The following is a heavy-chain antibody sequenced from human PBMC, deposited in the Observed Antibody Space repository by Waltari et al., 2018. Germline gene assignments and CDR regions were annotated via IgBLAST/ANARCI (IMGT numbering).Heavy chain of an antibody. CDR2: INQDGSVR. CDR3: ARDAYSHPDY. J-gene: IGHJ4*02. V-gene: IGHV3-7*04. D-gene: IGHD3-16*01. Sequence: EVKLVESGGGLVQPGGSLRLSCAASRFSFSRSWMAWVRQAPGKGLGWVANINQDGSVRNYVGSVKGRFTISRDNGENSLFLQMNNLRAEDTALYYCARDAYSHPDYWGQGILVTVSS. CDR1: RFSFSRSW.